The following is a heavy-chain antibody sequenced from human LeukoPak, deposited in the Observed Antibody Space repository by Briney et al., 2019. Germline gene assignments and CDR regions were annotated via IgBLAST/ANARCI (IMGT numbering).Heavy chain of an antibody. D-gene: IGHD3-10*01. CDR3: ARDGAITMVRGVTFDY. Sequence: AGGSLRLSCAASGFTFSSYSMNWVRQAPGKGLEWVSSISSSSSYIYYADSVKGRFTISRDKAKNSLYLRMNSLRAEDTAVYYCARDGAITMVRGVTFDYWGQGTLVTVSS. CDR2: ISSSSSYI. CDR1: GFTFSSYS. J-gene: IGHJ4*02. V-gene: IGHV3-21*01.